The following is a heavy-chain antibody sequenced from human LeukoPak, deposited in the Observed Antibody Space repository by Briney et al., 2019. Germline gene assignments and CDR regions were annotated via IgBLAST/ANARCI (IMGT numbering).Heavy chain of an antibody. CDR1: GYTFTVYY. J-gene: IGHJ4*02. CDR2: INPNSGGT. V-gene: IGHV1-2*02. Sequence: GASVKVSCKASGYTFTVYYMHWVRQAPGQGLEWMGWINPNSGGTNYAQKFQGRVTMTRDTSISTAYMELSRLRSDDTAVYYCARVEYYYDSSGYPDYWGQGTLVTVSS. D-gene: IGHD3-22*01. CDR3: ARVEYYYDSSGYPDY.